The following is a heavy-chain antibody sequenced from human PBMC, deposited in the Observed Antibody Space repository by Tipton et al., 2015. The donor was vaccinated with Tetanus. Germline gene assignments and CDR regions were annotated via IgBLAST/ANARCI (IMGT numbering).Heavy chain of an antibody. CDR3: AKPRLPDESVAVLAATYFEY. D-gene: IGHD2-15*01. CDR2: ISGSGART. J-gene: IGHJ4*02. V-gene: IGHV3-23*01. CDR1: GFTFSSYA. Sequence: SLRLSCAASGFTFSSYAMNWVRQAPGKGLEWVSAISGSGARTSYADSVKGRFTVSRDNSKSTLYLQMNSLRAEDTAVYFCAKPRLPDESVAVLAATYFEYWGQGSLVSVSS.